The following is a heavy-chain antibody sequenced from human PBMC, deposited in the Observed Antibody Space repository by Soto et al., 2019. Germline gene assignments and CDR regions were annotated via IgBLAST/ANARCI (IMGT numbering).Heavy chain of an antibody. J-gene: IGHJ4*02. D-gene: IGHD6-19*01. V-gene: IGHV3-15*01. CDR3: TTDVSSGWYAFDY. CDR2: IKSKTDGGTT. CDR1: GFTFSNAW. Sequence: GGSLRLSCAASGFTFSNAWMSWVRQAPGKGLEWVGRIKSKTDGGTTDYAAPVKGRFTISRGDSKNTLYLQMNSLKTEDTAVYYCTTDVSSGWYAFDYWGQGTLVTVSS.